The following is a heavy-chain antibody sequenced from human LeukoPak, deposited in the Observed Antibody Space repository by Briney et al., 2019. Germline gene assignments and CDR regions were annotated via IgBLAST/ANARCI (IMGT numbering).Heavy chain of an antibody. D-gene: IGHD1-26*01. CDR2: ISSSGSII. Sequence: PGGSLRLSCAASGFTFSSHSMDWVRQAPGKGLEWVSYISSSGSIIYYADSVKGRLTISRDNAKNSLYLQMNSLRAEDTAVYYCARDSGSGSNDYWGQGTLVTVSS. CDR1: GFTFSSHS. J-gene: IGHJ4*02. V-gene: IGHV3-48*01. CDR3: ARDSGSGSNDY.